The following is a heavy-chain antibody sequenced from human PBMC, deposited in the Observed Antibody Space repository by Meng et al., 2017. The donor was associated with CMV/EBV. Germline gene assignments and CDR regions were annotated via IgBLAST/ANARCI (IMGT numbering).Heavy chain of an antibody. V-gene: IGHV4-31*03. CDR1: GDSIISGGYY. Sequence: LRLSCTVSGDSIISGGYYWSWIRQHPGKGLEWIGYIFYSGTSYYNPSLKSRITMSFDTSKNQFSLNLSSVTAADTAVYYCARFDNWKACFDYWGQGTLVTVSS. D-gene: IGHD1-20*01. CDR3: ARFDNWKACFDY. J-gene: IGHJ4*02. CDR2: IFYSGTS.